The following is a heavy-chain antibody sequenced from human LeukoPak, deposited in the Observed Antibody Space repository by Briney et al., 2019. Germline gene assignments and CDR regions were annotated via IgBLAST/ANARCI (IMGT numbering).Heavy chain of an antibody. CDR1: GGSISGSDYY. V-gene: IGHV4-39*06. CDR3: ARDDGRGVVTPY. CDR2: IYYSGRT. J-gene: IGHJ4*02. D-gene: IGHD2-21*02. Sequence: SETLSLTCTVSGGSISGSDYYWGWIRQPPGKGLEWIGSIYYSGRTFYNPSLKSRVAISVDTSKNQFPLNLISVTAADTAIYYCARDDGRGVVTPYWGQGTLVTVSS.